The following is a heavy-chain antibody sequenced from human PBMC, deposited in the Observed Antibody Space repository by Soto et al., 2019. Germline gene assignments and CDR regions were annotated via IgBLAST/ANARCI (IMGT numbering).Heavy chain of an antibody. CDR1: GGSINNNF. J-gene: IGHJ4*02. Sequence: SETLSLTCTVSGGSINNNFWGWFRQPPGKGLEWIGYVYYDGHTDYNPSLESRVTIAVDTSKNQFSLRLTSVTAADTAVYYCARDLFGGYCLDYWGKGALVTVS. CDR2: VYYDGHT. CDR3: ARDLFGGYCLDY. D-gene: IGHD5-12*01. V-gene: IGHV4-59*01.